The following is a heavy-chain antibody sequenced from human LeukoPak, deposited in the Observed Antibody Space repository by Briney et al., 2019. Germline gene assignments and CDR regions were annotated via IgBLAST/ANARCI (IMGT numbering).Heavy chain of an antibody. CDR1: GGSISTYY. CDR2: IYYSGST. V-gene: IGHV4-59*01. Sequence: SETLSLTCTVSGGSISTYYWSWIRQPPGKGLEWIGYIYYSGSTNYNPSLKSRVTISVDTSKNQFSLKLSSVTAADTAVFYCARVASGYDVFDIWGQGTMVTVSS. D-gene: IGHD3-3*01. CDR3: ARVASGYDVFDI. J-gene: IGHJ3*02.